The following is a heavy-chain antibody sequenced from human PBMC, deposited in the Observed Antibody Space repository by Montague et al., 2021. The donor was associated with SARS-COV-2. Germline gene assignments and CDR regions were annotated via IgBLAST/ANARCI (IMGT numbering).Heavy chain of an antibody. D-gene: IGHD3-10*01. CDR2: VSYRGST. J-gene: IGHJ4*02. CDR1: GGSMRDYY. CDR3: ARDVRYYYDQ. V-gene: IGHV4-59*01. Sequence: SETLSLTCTVSGGSMRDYYWSWIRQPPGEGLEWIGYVSYRGSTNYNLSLKSRVTISLDTSKNRFSLRVTSVTAADTAVYYCARDVRYYYDQWGQGILVTVSS.